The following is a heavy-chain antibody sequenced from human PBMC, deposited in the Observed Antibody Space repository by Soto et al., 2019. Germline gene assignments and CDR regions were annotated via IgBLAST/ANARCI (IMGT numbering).Heavy chain of an antibody. CDR2: ITGTGGDT. J-gene: IGHJ6*02. CDR3: ARIRGYWYGLDV. Sequence: EVQLLESGGGLVQPGGSLRLSCAASGFPLSTYGMSWVRQAPGKGLEWVSAITGTGGDTYYADSVTGRFTSSRDNSNNMLYLQMNSLRGDDTAVYYCARIRGYWYGLDVWGQGTTITVSS. CDR1: GFPLSTYG. V-gene: IGHV3-23*01.